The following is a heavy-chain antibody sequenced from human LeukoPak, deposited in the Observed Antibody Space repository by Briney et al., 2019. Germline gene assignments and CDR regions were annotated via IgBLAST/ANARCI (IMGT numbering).Heavy chain of an antibody. CDR3: TARYCRSTSCYGEYFRR. Sequence: PGGSLRLSCIVSEFTFSNYEMNSIRQTPRKGLESICRIKGKTDGGTTDYAAPVKGRFTISRDDSKNTLYLQMNSLKTEDAAVYYCTARYCRSTSCYGEYFRRWGQGTLATVSS. CDR2: IKGKTDGGTT. V-gene: IGHV3-15*01. D-gene: IGHD2-2*01. J-gene: IGHJ1*01. CDR1: EFTFSNYE.